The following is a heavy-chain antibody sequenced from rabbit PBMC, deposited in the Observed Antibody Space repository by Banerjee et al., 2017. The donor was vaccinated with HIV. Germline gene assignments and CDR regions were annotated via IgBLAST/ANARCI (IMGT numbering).Heavy chain of an antibody. CDR2: IYAGSNGRP. V-gene: IGHV1S45*01. CDR1: GFSFSSSYH. CDR3: ARDVYSDSGQTL. Sequence: QEQLEESGGGLVKPGASLTLTCTASGFSFSSSYHMCWVRQAPGKGLEWIACIYAGSNGRPWYASWAKGRFTISKTSSTTVTLQMTSLTVADTATYFCARDVYSDSGQTLWGPGTLVTVS. D-gene: IGHD2-1*01. J-gene: IGHJ4*01.